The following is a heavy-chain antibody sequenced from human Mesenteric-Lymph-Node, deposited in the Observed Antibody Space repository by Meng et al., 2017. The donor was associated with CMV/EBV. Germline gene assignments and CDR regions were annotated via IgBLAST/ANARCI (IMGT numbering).Heavy chain of an antibody. CDR2: INSSDGSP. V-gene: IGHV1-46*02. CDR3: ARGPGYNGLTGNYNVGFDH. CDR1: TFNNYY. D-gene: IGHD3-9*01. Sequence: TFNNYYMHWVRQAPGQGLEWMGIINSSDGSPKYAQKFQGRITMTRDTSTSTVYMEVSSLTSEDTAIYYCARGPGYNGLTGNYNVGFDHWGQGTLVTVSS. J-gene: IGHJ4*02.